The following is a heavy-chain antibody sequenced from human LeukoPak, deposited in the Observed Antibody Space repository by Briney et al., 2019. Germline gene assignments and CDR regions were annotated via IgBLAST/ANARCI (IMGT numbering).Heavy chain of an antibody. D-gene: IGHD1-26*01. V-gene: IGHV1-69*13. CDR3: ATLTAVGRRAPTDFYYMDV. Sequence: SVKVSCKASGGIFSNSVINWVRQTPGPGLEWMGGIIPFYETTKYAQNFQGRVTILADESTSTVSMELSGLRFEDTAVYYSATLTAVGRRAPTDFYYMDVWGKGTTVIVSS. CDR2: IIPFYETT. J-gene: IGHJ6*03. CDR1: GGIFSNSV.